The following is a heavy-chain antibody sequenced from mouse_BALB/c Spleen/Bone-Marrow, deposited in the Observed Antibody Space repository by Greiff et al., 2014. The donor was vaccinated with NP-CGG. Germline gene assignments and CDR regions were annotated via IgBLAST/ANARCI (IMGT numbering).Heavy chain of an antibody. Sequence: EVQLQESGAELVKPGASVKLSCTASGFNIKDTYMHWVKQSPEQGLEWIGRIDPANGNTKYDPKFQGKATITADTSSNTAYQQHSSLTSEDTAVYYCARWGIKREFAYWGQGTLVTVSA. CDR2: IDPANGNT. V-gene: IGHV14-3*02. D-gene: IGHD2-4*01. CDR3: ARWGIKREFAY. J-gene: IGHJ3*01. CDR1: GFNIKDTY.